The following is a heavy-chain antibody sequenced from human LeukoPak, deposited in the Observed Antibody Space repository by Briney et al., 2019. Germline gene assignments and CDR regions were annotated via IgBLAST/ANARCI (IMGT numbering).Heavy chain of an antibody. V-gene: IGHV3-23*01. CDR3: ERVTMVGWYFDL. D-gene: IGHD4/OR15-4a*01. J-gene: IGHJ2*01. CDR1: GFSFISSD. Sequence: GGSLRLSCAAGGFSFISSDMTWVRQALGKGREGVLGIRGSGTGTSATDSSPAQFTSPRDNSTNTLDLQMNSLRVENTAVYCCERVTMVGWYFDLWGRGTLVTVSS. CDR2: IRGSGTGT.